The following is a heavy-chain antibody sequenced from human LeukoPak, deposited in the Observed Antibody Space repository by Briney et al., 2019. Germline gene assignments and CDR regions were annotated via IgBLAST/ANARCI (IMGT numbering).Heavy chain of an antibody. CDR1: GASISSGGYY. CDR3: ARGGSHAQAIDY. Sequence: SETLSLTCTVSGASISSGGYYWSWIRQHPGKGLEWIGYIYYSGSTYSNPSLKSRVTISVDTSKKQFSLKLTSVTAADTAVYYCARGGSHAQAIDYWGQGTLVTVSS. D-gene: IGHD1-26*01. J-gene: IGHJ4*02. CDR2: IYYSGST. V-gene: IGHV4-31*03.